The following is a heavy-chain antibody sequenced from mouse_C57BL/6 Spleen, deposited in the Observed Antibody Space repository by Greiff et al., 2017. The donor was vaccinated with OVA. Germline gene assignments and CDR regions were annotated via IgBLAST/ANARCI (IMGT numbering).Heavy chain of an antibody. D-gene: IGHD2-5*01. J-gene: IGHJ1*03. V-gene: IGHV1-64*01. CDR3: ARRAYSKTYWYFDV. Sequence: VQLQQPGAELVKPGASVKLSCKASGYTFTSYWMHWVKQRPGQGLEWIGMIHPNSGSTNYNEKFKSKATLTVDKSSSTAYMQLSSLTSEDSAVYYCARRAYSKTYWYFDVWGTGTTVTVSS. CDR2: IHPNSGST. CDR1: GYTFTSYW.